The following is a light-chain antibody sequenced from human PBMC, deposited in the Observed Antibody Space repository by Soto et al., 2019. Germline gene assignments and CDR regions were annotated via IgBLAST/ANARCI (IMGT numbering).Light chain of an antibody. V-gene: IGKV1-5*01. CDR2: DAS. CDR3: QQYNSYWT. J-gene: IGKJ1*01. Sequence: DIQMTQSPSTLSASAGDRVTITGRASQSISSWLAWYQQKPGEAPKLLIYDASSLESEVPSRFSGSGSGTEFTLTISSLQPDDFATYYCQQYNSYWTFGQGTKVDIK. CDR1: QSISSW.